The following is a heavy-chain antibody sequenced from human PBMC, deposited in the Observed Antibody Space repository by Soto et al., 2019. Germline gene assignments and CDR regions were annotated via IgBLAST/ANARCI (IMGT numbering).Heavy chain of an antibody. CDR2: IYYSGST. V-gene: IGHV4-59*01. CDR3: ARDRAGTTGFDY. D-gene: IGHD1-7*01. J-gene: IGHJ4*02. CDR1: GGSISSYY. Sequence: SETLSLTCTVSGGSISSYYWSWIRQPPGKGLEWIGYIYYSGSTNYNPSLKSRVTISVDTSKNQFSLKLSSVTAADTAVYYCARDRAGTTGFDYWGQGTLVTVSS.